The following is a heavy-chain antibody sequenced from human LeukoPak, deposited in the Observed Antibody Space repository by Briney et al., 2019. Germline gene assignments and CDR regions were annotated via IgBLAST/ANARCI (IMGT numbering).Heavy chain of an antibody. V-gene: IGHV3-30*18. CDR2: ISHDGSNQ. CDR1: GLTFRSFG. CDR3: AKKVADTAMVGHMDV. Sequence: GRCLRLSCAASGLTFRSFGMRGGRRAPGKGVEWGATISHDGSNQYYADSVKGRFTISRDNAQNTLYLQMNGLRAEDTAVYYCAKKVADTAMVGHMDVWGQGTTVTVYS. J-gene: IGHJ6*02. D-gene: IGHD5-18*01.